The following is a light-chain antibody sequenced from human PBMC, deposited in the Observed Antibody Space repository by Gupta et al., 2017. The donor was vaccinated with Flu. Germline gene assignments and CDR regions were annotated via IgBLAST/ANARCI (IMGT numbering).Light chain of an antibody. Sequence: DIQMTQSPSSLSASVGDRVTITCQANQDISNYLNWYQQKPGKAPKLLIYDASTLATGVSSRFSGRGSGTDFTFTISSLQPEDIATYYCQQYDNLPSITFAQGTRLEIK. J-gene: IGKJ5*01. CDR2: DAS. V-gene: IGKV1-33*01. CDR1: QDISNY. CDR3: QQYDNLPSIT.